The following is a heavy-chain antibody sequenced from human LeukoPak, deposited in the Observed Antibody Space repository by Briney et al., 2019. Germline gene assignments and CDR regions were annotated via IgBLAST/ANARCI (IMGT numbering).Heavy chain of an antibody. D-gene: IGHD2-2*01. J-gene: IGHJ6*03. CDR2: IKQDGSQK. CDR3: ARDHVPAAYYYYYYMDV. CDR1: GYTFSMYW. V-gene: IGHV3-7*01. Sequence: PGGSLRLSCVASGYTFSMYWMTWFRQAPGKGLEWVANIKQDGSQKNYVDSVKGRFSISRDNAKKSLYLQMNSLRAEDTAVYYCARDHVPAAYYYYYYMDVWGKGTTVTVSS.